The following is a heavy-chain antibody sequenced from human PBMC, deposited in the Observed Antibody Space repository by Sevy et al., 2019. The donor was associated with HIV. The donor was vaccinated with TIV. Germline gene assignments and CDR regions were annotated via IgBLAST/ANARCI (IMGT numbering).Heavy chain of an antibody. J-gene: IGHJ4*02. CDR3: ARDGAHSSSYYFDY. Sequence: GGSLRLSCAASGFTFSSSEMNWVRQSPGKGLEWLSYISSGGTTIHYADSVKGRFTISRDNAKNLLYLQMNCLGAEDTAVYYCARDGAHSSSYYFDYWGQGTLVTVSS. V-gene: IGHV3-48*03. CDR1: GFTFSSSE. D-gene: IGHD6-13*01. CDR2: ISSGGTTI.